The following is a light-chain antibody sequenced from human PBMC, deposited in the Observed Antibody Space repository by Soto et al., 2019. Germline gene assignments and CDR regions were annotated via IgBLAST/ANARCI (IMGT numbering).Light chain of an antibody. CDR1: KSVSSY. Sequence: IVLTQSRVTLSLSPGERATLSCRLTKKSVSSYLAWYQQKPGQAPRLLIYGASSRATGIPARFSGGGSGTDFTLTISSLEPEDSAVYYCQQRDMWPNTFGQGTRLEIK. J-gene: IGKJ5*01. CDR2: GAS. CDR3: QQRDMWPNT. V-gene: IGKV3-11*01.